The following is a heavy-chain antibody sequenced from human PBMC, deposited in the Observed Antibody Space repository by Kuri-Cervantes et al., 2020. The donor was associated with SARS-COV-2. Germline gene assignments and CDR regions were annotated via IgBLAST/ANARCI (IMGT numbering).Heavy chain of an antibody. Sequence: SETLSLTCSVSGGSISSYYWSWIRQPPGKGLEWIGYIYYSGSTNYNPSLKSRVTISVDTSKNQFSLKLSSVTAADTAVYYCAKEIRATTRFDAFDIWAKGQWSPFPQ. J-gene: IGHJ3*02. D-gene: IGHD1-26*01. CDR2: IYYSGST. V-gene: IGHV4-59*01. CDR3: AKEIRATTRFDAFDI. CDR1: GGSISSYY.